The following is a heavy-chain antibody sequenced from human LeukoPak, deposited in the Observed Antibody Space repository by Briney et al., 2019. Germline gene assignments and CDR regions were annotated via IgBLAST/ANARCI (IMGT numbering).Heavy chain of an antibody. J-gene: IGHJ4*02. Sequence: ASVKVSCKASGFTFSCHYTHWVRQAPGQGLEWMAWISPNSGGTNYVQKFQGRVTVTRDTSISTDYMEISGLTSDDTALYYCAREPSGSGGYDYWGQGTLVTVSS. CDR2: ISPNSGGT. CDR1: GFTFSCHY. CDR3: AREPSGSGGYDY. D-gene: IGHD3-10*01. V-gene: IGHV1-2*02.